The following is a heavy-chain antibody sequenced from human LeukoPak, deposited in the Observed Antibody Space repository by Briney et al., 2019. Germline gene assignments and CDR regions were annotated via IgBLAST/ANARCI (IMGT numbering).Heavy chain of an antibody. Sequence: SQTLSLTCTVSGDSISNIHYYWSWIRQPPGKGLEWIGEINHSGSTNYNPSLKSRVTISVDTSKNQFSLKLSSVTAADTAVYYCAREVKRWLQLRYYYGMDVWGQGTTVTVSS. J-gene: IGHJ6*02. CDR3: AREVKRWLQLRYYYGMDV. V-gene: IGHV4-39*07. D-gene: IGHD5-24*01. CDR2: INHSGST. CDR1: GDSISNIHYY.